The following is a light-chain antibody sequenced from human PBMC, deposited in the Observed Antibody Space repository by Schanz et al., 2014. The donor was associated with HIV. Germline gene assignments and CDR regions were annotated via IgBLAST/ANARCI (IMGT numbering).Light chain of an antibody. J-gene: IGKJ3*01. CDR2: WAS. Sequence: DIVMIQSPDSLAVSLGERATINCKSGQSVLHSADNKNYLAWYQQKPGQPPKLLIYWASTRESGVPDRFSCSGSGTDFTLTISSLQAEDVAVYYCQQYFSTPFTFGPGTRVHIK. CDR3: QQYFSTPFT. CDR1: QSVLHSADNKNY. V-gene: IGKV4-1*01.